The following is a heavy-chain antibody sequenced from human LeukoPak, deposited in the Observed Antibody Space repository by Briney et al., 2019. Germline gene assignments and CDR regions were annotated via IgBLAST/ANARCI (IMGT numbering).Heavy chain of an antibody. V-gene: IGHV1-24*01. CDR3: AKGDERGVWFGELQEN. Sequence: GASVKVSCKVSGYTLTELSMHWVRQAPGKGLEWMGGFDPEDGETIYAQKFQGRVTMTEDTSTDTAYMELSSLRSEDTAVYYCAKGDERGVWFGELQENWGQGTLVTVSS. J-gene: IGHJ4*02. D-gene: IGHD3-10*01. CDR1: GYTLTELS. CDR2: FDPEDGET.